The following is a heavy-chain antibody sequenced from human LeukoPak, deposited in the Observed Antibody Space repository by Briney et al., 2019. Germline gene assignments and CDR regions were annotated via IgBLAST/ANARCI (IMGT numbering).Heavy chain of an antibody. V-gene: IGHV4-59*08. CDR1: GGSISNYF. D-gene: IGHD7-27*01. CDR2: IYSSGST. J-gene: IGHJ4*02. Sequence: ASETLSLTCSVSGGSISNYFWTWIRQPPGKGLEWIGYIYSSGSTYYNPSLKSRVTISVDTSKNRFSLKLSTVTAADTAVYYCARRPTGDPKFDYWGQGTLVTVSS. CDR3: ARRPTGDPKFDY.